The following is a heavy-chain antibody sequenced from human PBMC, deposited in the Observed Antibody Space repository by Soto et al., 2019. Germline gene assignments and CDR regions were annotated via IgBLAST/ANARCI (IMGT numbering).Heavy chain of an antibody. CDR1: GDSVSSGGNY. CDR3: ARGGQDFWSGPFDY. V-gene: IGHV4-61*08. Sequence: SETLSLTCTVSGDSVSSGGNYWSWIRQPPGEGLEWIAYIHYSGSVNYNPSLKSRVTISVDTSKNQVSLRLNSVTAADTAFYYCARGGQDFWSGPFDYWGRGALVTVSS. J-gene: IGHJ4*02. CDR2: IHYSGSV. D-gene: IGHD3-3*01.